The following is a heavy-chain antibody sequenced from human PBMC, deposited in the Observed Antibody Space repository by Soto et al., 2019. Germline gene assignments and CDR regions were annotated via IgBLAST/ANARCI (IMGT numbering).Heavy chain of an antibody. V-gene: IGHV3-53*01. CDR2: IYTGGST. D-gene: IGHD6-13*01. CDR1: GLTVSTNY. CDR3: AKCMGSSWIGVIDN. J-gene: IGHJ4*02. Sequence: PGGSLRLSCAASGLTVSTNYISWVRQSPGKGLEWVSVIYTGGSTYYADSVKGRFTISRDNSKNRLFLQMNSLRAEDTAIYYCAKCMGSSWIGVIDNWGQGTLVTVSS.